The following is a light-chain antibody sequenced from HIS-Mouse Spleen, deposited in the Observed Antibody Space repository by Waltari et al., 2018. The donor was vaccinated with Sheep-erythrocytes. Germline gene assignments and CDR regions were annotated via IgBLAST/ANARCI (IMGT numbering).Light chain of an antibody. Sequence: EIVLTQSPATLSLPPGERATLPCRASQIVSSYLALYQQKPGQAPRLLIYDASNRATGIPARFSGSGSGTDFTLTISSLEPEDFAVYYCQQRSNWLTFGGGTKVEIK. CDR1: QIVSSY. CDR3: QQRSNWLT. V-gene: IGKV3-11*01. J-gene: IGKJ4*01. CDR2: DAS.